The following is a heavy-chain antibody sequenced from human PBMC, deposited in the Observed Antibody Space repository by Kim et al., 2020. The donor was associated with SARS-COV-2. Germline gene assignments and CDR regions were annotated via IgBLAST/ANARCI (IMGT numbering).Heavy chain of an antibody. CDR1: GFTFSSYD. CDR3: ARAGSGSYYKGRDAFDI. Sequence: GGSLRLSCAASGFTFSSYDMHWVRQATGKGLEWVSAIGTAGDTYYPGSVKGRFTISRENAKNSLYLQMNSLRAGDTAVYYCARAGSGSYYKGRDAFDIWGQGTMVTVSS. V-gene: IGHV3-13*04. D-gene: IGHD3-10*01. CDR2: IGTAGDT. J-gene: IGHJ3*02.